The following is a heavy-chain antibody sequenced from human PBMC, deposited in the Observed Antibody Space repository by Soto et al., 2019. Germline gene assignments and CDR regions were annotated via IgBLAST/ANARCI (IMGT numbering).Heavy chain of an antibody. V-gene: IGHV4-59*01. D-gene: IGHD2-15*01. CDR1: GGSISSYY. Sequence: SETLSLTCTVSGGSISSYYWSWIRQPPGKGLEWIGYIYYSGSTNYNPSLKSRVTISVDTSKNQFSLKLSSVTAADTAVYYCAREVKLSDGSSDWGQGTLVTVSS. CDR2: IYYSGST. J-gene: IGHJ4*02. CDR3: AREVKLSDGSSD.